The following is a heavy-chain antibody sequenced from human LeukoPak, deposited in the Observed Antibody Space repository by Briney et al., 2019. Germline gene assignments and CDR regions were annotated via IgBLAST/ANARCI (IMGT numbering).Heavy chain of an antibody. J-gene: IGHJ3*02. CDR2: ISGSGGST. Sequence: GGSLRLSCAASGFTFSSYAMSWVRQAPGNGLEWISAISGSGGSTYYADSVKGRFTISRDNSKNTLYLQMNSLRAEDTAVYYCAKDWDDYYDSSGYPLCDAFDIWGQGTMVTVSS. D-gene: IGHD3-22*01. CDR1: GFTFSSYA. CDR3: AKDWDDYYDSSGYPLCDAFDI. V-gene: IGHV3-23*01.